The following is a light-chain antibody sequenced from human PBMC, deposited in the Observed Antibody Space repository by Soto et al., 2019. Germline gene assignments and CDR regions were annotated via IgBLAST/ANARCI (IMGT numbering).Light chain of an antibody. CDR2: GNT. CDR3: LSFDSSLSVV. CDR1: RSNIGAGYD. V-gene: IGLV1-40*01. J-gene: IGLJ2*01. Sequence: QLVLTQPPSVSGAPGQRVTISCTGSRSNIGAGYDVHWYQQLPGRAPKLLIYGNTNRPSGVPDRFSGSKSGTSASLAITGLQAEDEADYYCLSFDSSLSVVFGGGTKLTVL.